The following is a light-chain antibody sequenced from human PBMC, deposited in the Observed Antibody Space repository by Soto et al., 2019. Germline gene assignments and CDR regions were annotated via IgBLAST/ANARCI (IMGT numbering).Light chain of an antibody. CDR2: DAS. CDR1: QSVSSN. J-gene: IGKJ1*01. Sequence: EIVMTQSPATLSVSPGERATLSCRASQSVSSNLAWYQQKPGQAPRLLIYDASTRAADVPARFSGSGSGTDFTLTISSLQSGDFATYYCQHYSASSPLTFGQGTKVELK. V-gene: IGKV3-15*01. CDR3: QHYSASSPLT.